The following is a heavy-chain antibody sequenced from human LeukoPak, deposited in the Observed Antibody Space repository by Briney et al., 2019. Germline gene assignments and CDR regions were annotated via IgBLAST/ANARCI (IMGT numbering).Heavy chain of an antibody. CDR1: GFAFDEHG. J-gene: IGHJ4*02. Sequence: GGPLRLSCTASGFAFDEHGMSWVRQVPGKGLEWVSGINWSGRSTGYADPLRGRFTISRDNAKNSLYLQMDSLRAEDTALYYCARAPITSPFYFDYWGQGTLVTVSS. CDR2: INWSGRST. CDR3: ARAPITSPFYFDY. V-gene: IGHV3-20*04. D-gene: IGHD2-2*01.